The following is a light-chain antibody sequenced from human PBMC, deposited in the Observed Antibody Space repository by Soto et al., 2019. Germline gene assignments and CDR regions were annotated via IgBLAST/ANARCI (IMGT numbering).Light chain of an antibody. CDR3: SSYTRDRLVV. V-gene: IGLV2-14*01. CDR2: EVS. CDR1: SSDVGGYNY. J-gene: IGLJ2*01. Sequence: QSVLTQPASVSGSPGESNTISCSGTSSDVGGYNYVSWYQQHPGKAPRFLIFEVSNRPSGVSDRFSGSKSGNTASLTISGLRAEDEADYYCSSYTRDRLVVFGGGTKVTVL.